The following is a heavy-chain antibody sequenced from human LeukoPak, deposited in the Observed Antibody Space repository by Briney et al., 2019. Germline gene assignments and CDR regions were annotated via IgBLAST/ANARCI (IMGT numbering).Heavy chain of an antibody. J-gene: IGHJ3*02. CDR1: GFTLSSNA. D-gene: IGHD7-27*01. CDR2: INSDGSST. CDR3: AKIRGNWGFSFDI. V-gene: IGHV3-74*01. Sequence: GGSLRLSCSASGFTLSSNAMHWVRQAPGEGLVWVSRINSDGSSTSYADSVKGRFTISRDNAKNTLYLQMNSLRAEDTAVYFCAKIRGNWGFSFDIWGRGTMVTVSS.